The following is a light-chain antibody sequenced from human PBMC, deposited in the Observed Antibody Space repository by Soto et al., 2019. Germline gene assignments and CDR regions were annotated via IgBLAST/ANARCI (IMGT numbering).Light chain of an antibody. Sequence: EVVMTQSQTTVSVSSRERASLSWRASQSARSSLGWYQQKPGQPPSLLIYDVSIRATGIPARFNGSGSGTEFTLTISSLQSEDFAVYYCQQHSNWPPTFGQGTRLEIK. V-gene: IGKV3-15*01. CDR2: DVS. J-gene: IGKJ5*01. CDR1: QSARSS. CDR3: QQHSNWPPT.